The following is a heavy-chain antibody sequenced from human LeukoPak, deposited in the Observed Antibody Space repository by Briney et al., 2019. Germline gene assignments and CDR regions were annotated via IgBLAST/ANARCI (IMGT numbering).Heavy chain of an antibody. CDR1: GGSFSDYQ. CDR2: ISHSGAT. CDR3: ARGLVWRFLFDSRRDSFDI. Sequence: SETLSLTCAVSGGSFSDYQWNWIRQSPGKGLEWLGEISHSGATTYNPSLKSRVTISVDTSKNQFSLKLQSVTAADTGVYYCARGLVWRFLFDSRRDSFDIWGQGTTITVSS. D-gene: IGHD3-16*01. V-gene: IGHV4-34*01. J-gene: IGHJ3*02.